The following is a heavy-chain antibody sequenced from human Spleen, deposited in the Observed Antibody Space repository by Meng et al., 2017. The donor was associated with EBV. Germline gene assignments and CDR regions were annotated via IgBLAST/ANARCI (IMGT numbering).Heavy chain of an antibody. V-gene: IGHV3-30*18. D-gene: IGHD6-19*01. CDR1: GFTFSNSG. CDR3: AKKGASGWDFDY. CDR2: VSFDGSDK. Sequence: QVQRGESGGGAVQPGRSLRLSCAASGFTFSNSGMHWVRQAPGKGLEWVALVSFDGSDKYYADSVKGRFTISRDNSKNTLDLQMNSLRAEDTAVYYCAKKGASGWDFDYWGQGTLVTVSS. J-gene: IGHJ4*02.